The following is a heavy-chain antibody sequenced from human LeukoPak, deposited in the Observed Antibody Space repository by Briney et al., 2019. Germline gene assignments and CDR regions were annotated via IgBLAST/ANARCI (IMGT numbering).Heavy chain of an antibody. CDR1: GFTFSSYS. D-gene: IGHD4-17*01. CDR3: ARGPRTVKYYYYYYMDV. J-gene: IGHJ6*03. V-gene: IGHV3-48*01. Sequence: GGSLRLSCAASGFTFSSYSMNWVRQAPGKGLEWVSYISSSSSTIYYADSVKGRFTISRDNAKNSLYLQMNSLRAEDTAVYYCARGPRTVKYYYYYYMDVWGKGTTVTVSS. CDR2: ISSSSSTI.